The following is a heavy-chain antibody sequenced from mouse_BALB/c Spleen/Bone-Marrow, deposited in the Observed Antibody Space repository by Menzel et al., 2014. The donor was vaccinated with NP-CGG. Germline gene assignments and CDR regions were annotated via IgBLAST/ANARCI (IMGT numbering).Heavy chain of an antibody. CDR2: IDTSDSYI. D-gene: IGHD2-4*01. Sequence: LQESGAEFVMPGASVKMSCKASGYTFTDKWMHWVKQRPGQGLEWIGAIDTSDSYINYNQKFKGKASLTVDASSSTAYMHLSSLTSVDSAAYYCARGGHDFSLDYWGQGTSVIVSS. CDR3: ARGGHDFSLDY. CDR1: GYTFTDKW. J-gene: IGHJ4*01. V-gene: IGHV1-69*01.